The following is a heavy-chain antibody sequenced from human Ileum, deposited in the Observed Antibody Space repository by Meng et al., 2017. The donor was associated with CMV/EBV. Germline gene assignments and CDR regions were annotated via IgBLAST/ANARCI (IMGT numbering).Heavy chain of an antibody. CDR2: ILPSSGAT. J-gene: IGHJ3*02. D-gene: IGHD2-2*03. CDR1: GYSVTAHC. V-gene: IGHV1-2*02. Sequence: AYGYSVTAHCRHGVRKAPGKGLQWMGWILPSSGATHYEQKFSDRVTMTRDMSISTFYMELNRLTSDDTAVYHCVRDMDGSEGSAFDIWGQGTMVTVSS. CDR3: VRDMDGSEGSAFDI.